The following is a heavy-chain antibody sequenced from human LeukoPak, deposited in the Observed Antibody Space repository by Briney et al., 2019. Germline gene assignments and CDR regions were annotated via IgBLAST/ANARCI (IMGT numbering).Heavy chain of an antibody. CDR3: TRHGTSDY. V-gene: IGHV3-73*01. Sequence: GGSLRLSCAASGFTFSGSAMHWVRQASGKGPEWVGRIRSKANSYATAYAASVKGRFTISRDDSKNTAYLQMNSLKTEDTAVYYCTRHGTSDYWGQGTLVTVSS. CDR1: GFTFSGSA. J-gene: IGHJ4*02. CDR2: IRSKANSYAT.